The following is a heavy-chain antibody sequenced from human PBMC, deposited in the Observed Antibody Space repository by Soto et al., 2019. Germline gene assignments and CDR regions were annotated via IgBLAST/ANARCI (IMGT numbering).Heavy chain of an antibody. V-gene: IGHV1-69*01. Sequence: QVQLVQSGAEVKKPGSSVKVSCKASGGTFSSYAISWVRQAPGQGLGWMGGIIPIFGTANYAQKFQGRVTITADESTSTAYMELSSLKSEDTAVYYCARVGTSLEYFDYWGQGNLVTVSA. CDR2: IIPIFGTA. CDR3: ARVGTSLEYFDY. D-gene: IGHD1-1*01. J-gene: IGHJ4*02. CDR1: GGTFSSYA.